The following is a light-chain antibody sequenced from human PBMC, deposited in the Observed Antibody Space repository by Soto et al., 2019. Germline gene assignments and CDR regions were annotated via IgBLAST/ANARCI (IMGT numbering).Light chain of an antibody. V-gene: IGKV1-8*01. CDR3: QQYISYPLT. Sequence: AIRMTQSPSSFSASTGDRVTITCRASQGSSSHLAWYQVKPGKAPRLMIYTASYLESGVPPRFSGSGSGTDFTLIISSLQSEDFASYYCQQYISYPLTFGGGKTVEIK. CDR2: TAS. J-gene: IGKJ4*01. CDR1: QGSSSH.